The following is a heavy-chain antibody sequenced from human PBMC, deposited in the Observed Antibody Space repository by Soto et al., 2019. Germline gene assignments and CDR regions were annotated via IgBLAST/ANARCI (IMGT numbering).Heavy chain of an antibody. Sequence: EVHLLESGGGLVQPGGSLRLSCAASEPSSSNHAMTWVRQAPGKGLEWVSGISGSDGGAYYADSVKGRFTISRDNSRSTLYLQMNSLRVEDTAVYYCASGGLHGYTNGGLSYFHSWGQGTLVTVSS. V-gene: IGHV3-23*01. J-gene: IGHJ4*02. CDR1: EPSSSNHA. D-gene: IGHD5-18*01. CDR3: ASGGLHGYTNGGLSYFHS. CDR2: ISGSDGGA.